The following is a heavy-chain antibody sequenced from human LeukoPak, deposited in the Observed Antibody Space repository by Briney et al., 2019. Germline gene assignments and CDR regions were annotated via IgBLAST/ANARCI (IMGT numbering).Heavy chain of an antibody. CDR3: ATDGGPAYSSSWYLY. V-gene: IGHV3-11*04. J-gene: IGHJ4*02. CDR1: GFTFSDYY. D-gene: IGHD6-13*01. CDR2: ISSSGSTI. Sequence: GGSLRLSCAASGFTFSDYYMSWIRQAPGKGLEWVSYISSSGSTIYYADSVKGRFTISRDNAKNSLYLQMNSLRAEDTAVYYCATDGGPAYSSSWYLYWGQGSLVTVSS.